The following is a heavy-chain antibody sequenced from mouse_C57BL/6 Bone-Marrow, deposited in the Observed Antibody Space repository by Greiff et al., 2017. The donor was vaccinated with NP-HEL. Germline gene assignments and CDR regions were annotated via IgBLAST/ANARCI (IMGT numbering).Heavy chain of an antibody. CDR1: GYSFTGYF. CDR3: ARWGWLLPRYFDV. V-gene: IGHV1-20*01. D-gene: IGHD2-3*01. Sequence: VQLQQSGPELVKPGDSVKISCKASGYSFTGYFMNWVMQSHGKSLEWIGRINPYNGDTFYNQKFKGKATLTVDKSSSTAYMQLSSLTSEDSAVYYCARWGWLLPRYFDVWGTGTTVTVSS. J-gene: IGHJ1*03. CDR2: INPYNGDT.